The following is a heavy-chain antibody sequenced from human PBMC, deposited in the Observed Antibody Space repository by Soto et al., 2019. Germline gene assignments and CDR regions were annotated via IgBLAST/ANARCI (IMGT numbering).Heavy chain of an antibody. D-gene: IGHD3-22*01. J-gene: IGHJ4*02. CDR2: ISYDGSNK. Sequence: PGGSLRLSCAASGFTFSSYAMHWVRQAPGKGLEWVAVISYDGSNKYYADSVKGRFTISRDNSKNTLYLQMNSLRAEDTAVYYCARDFGYDSSGVDYWGQGTLVTSPQ. V-gene: IGHV3-30-3*01. CDR1: GFTFSSYA. CDR3: ARDFGYDSSGVDY.